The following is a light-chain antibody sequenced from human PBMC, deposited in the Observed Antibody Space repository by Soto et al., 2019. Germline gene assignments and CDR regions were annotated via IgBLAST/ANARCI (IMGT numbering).Light chain of an antibody. CDR2: GAS. J-gene: IGKJ1*01. CDR3: QQYNIWPPWT. Sequence: EMVLPQSPTTLSVSGGDGATLSCRASQSVSLSLAWYQKRPGQPPRLLIYGASTRATDIPARFSGSGSGTDFTLTISSLQSEDFAVYFCQQYNIWPPWTFGQGTKVDIK. V-gene: IGKV3-15*01. CDR1: QSVSLS.